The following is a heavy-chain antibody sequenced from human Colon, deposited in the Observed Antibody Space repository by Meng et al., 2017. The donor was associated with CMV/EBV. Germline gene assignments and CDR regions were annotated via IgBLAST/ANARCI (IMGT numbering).Heavy chain of an antibody. CDR1: GSSITSYY. D-gene: IGHD1-26*01. Sequence: QWEESGPGPGQPSESLSLSCTVSGSSITSYYWSWIRRPAGRRLEWIGRMYTSGSTNYSPSLKSRVTMSVDTSKKQFSLKLSSVTAADTAMYYCAKEAPGGNYWYFDLWGRGTLVTVSS. CDR3: AKEAPGGNYWYFDL. CDR2: MYTSGST. V-gene: IGHV4-4*07. J-gene: IGHJ2*01.